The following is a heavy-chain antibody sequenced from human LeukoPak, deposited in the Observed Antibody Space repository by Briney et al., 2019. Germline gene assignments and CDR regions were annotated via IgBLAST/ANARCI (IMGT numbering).Heavy chain of an antibody. V-gene: IGHV1-69*13. CDR1: GGTSSSYA. CDR3: AREETTRNYYYMDV. J-gene: IGHJ6*03. D-gene: IGHD4-11*01. Sequence: SVKVSCKASGGTSSSYAISWVRQAPGQGLEWMGGIIPIFGTANYAQKFQGRVTITADESTSTAYMELSSLRSEDTAVYYCAREETTRNYYYMDVWGKGTTVTVSS. CDR2: IIPIFGTA.